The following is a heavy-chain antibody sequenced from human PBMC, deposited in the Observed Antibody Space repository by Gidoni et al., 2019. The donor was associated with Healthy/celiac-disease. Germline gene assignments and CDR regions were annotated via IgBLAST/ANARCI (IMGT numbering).Heavy chain of an antibody. CDR1: GFTFSGSA. Sequence: EVQLVESGGGLVQPGGSLKLSCAASGFTFSGSAMHWVRQASGKGLEWVGRIRSKANSYATAYAASVKGRFTISRDDSKNTAYLQMNSLKTEDTAVYYCTSCSGGSCGYGMDVWGQGTTVTVSS. D-gene: IGHD2-15*01. CDR3: TSCSGGSCGYGMDV. CDR2: IRSKANSYAT. V-gene: IGHV3-73*02. J-gene: IGHJ6*02.